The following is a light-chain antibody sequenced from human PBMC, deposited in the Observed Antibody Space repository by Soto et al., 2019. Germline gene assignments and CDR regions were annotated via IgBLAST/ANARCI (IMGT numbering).Light chain of an antibody. CDR1: QSLSSY. V-gene: IGKV3-11*01. CDR2: GAS. Sequence: IVLTQSPATLSLSPGERATLSCRASQSLSSYLAWYQQKPGQAPRLLIYGASTRATGIPDRFSGSGSGTDFTLTISSLEPEDFAVYYCQQRSNWLITFGQGTRLEIK. J-gene: IGKJ5*01. CDR3: QQRSNWLIT.